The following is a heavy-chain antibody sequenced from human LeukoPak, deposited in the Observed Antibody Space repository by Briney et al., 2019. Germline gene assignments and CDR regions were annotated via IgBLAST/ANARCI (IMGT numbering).Heavy chain of an antibody. V-gene: IGHV3-74*01. CDR1: GFTFSSYW. CDR3: ARVVVRDSSSWFD. CDR2: INSDARST. D-gene: IGHD6-13*01. Sequence: GGSLRLSCAASGFTFSSYWMHWVRQGPGKGLVWVSRINSDARSTSYADSVKGRFTISRDYAKNTLYLQMNSLRAEDTAVYYCARVVVRDSSSWFDWGQGTLVTVSS. J-gene: IGHJ4*02.